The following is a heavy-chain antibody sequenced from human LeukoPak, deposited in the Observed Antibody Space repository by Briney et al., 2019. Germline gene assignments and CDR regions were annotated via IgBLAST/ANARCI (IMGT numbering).Heavy chain of an antibody. CDR1: GFTFSSYS. D-gene: IGHD2-21*01. J-gene: IGHJ4*02. CDR2: IRSSSSYV. V-gene: IGHV3-21*01. Sequence: PGGSLRLSCAASGFTFSSYSMNWVRQAPGKGLEWVSSIRSSSSYVNYADSVKGRFTISRDNAKNSLYLQMNSLRAEDTAVYYCVRDGWCDYWGQGTLVTVSS. CDR3: VRDGWCDY.